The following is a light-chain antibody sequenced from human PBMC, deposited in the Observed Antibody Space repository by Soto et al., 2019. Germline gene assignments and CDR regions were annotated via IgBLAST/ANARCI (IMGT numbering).Light chain of an antibody. CDR2: GSS. J-gene: IGLJ2*01. CDR3: QSYDSSLSGVV. CDR1: SSNIGAGYG. Sequence: QSALTQPPSVSGAPGQRVTISCTGSSSNIGAGYGVHWYQQLPGTAPKLLIYGSSNRPSGVPDRFSGSKSGTSASLAITGLQAEDESDYYCQSYDSSLSGVVFGGGTKLTVL. V-gene: IGLV1-40*01.